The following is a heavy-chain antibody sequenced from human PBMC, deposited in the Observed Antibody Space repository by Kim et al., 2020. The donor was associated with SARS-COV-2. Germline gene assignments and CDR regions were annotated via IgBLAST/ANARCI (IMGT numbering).Heavy chain of an antibody. Sequence: ASVKVSCKASGYTFTRYIIHWVRQAPGQRLEWTGWINPGSGNTEYSQKFQGRVTITRDTSASTAYMEMSSLRSEDTAVYYCARVPVAWFDPWGQGTPVTVSS. J-gene: IGHJ5*02. D-gene: IGHD2-15*01. CDR2: INPGSGNT. CDR3: ARVPVAWFDP. V-gene: IGHV1-3*01. CDR1: GYTFTRYI.